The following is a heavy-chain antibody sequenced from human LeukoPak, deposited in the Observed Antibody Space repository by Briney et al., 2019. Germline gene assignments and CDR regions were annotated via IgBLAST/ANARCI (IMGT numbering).Heavy chain of an antibody. CDR3: AREGPDYGDYDYYYYGMDV. V-gene: IGHV3-7*01. CDR2: IKQDGSEK. D-gene: IGHD4-17*01. Sequence: GGSLRLSCAASGFTFSSYWMSWVRQAPGKGLEWVANIKQDGSEKYYVDSVKGRFTISRDNAKNSLYLQMNSLRAEDTAVYYCAREGPDYGDYDYYYYGMDVWGQGTTVTVSS. CDR1: GFTFSSYW. J-gene: IGHJ6*02.